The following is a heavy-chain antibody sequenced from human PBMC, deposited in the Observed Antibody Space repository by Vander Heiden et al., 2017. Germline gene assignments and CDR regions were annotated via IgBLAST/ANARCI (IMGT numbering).Heavy chain of an antibody. CDR3: TNNDSASHNWFDP. CDR2: ISGSDGGT. CDR1: GFTFNNYA. Sequence: EVQLLESGGRLVQPGGSLRLPCAVSGFTFNNYAMSWVRQAPGKGLEWVSSISGSDGGTYYAGSVRGRFTISRDNSKNTLYLQMNSLRAEDTAVYYCTNNDSASHNWFDPWGLGTLVTVSS. V-gene: IGHV3-23*01. J-gene: IGHJ5*02. D-gene: IGHD3-22*01.